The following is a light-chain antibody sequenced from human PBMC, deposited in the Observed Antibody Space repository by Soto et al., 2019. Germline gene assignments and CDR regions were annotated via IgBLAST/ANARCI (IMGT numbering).Light chain of an antibody. CDR3: QQYVTSSPRT. J-gene: IGKJ1*01. Sequence: EIVLTQSPGTLSLSPGERATLSCRASHTISSSYLAWYQQKPGQAPRLLMYGISRRATGIPGRFSGSGSGTDFTLTITRLEPEDFAVYYWQQYVTSSPRTFGQGTKVEIK. CDR1: HTISSSY. CDR2: GIS. V-gene: IGKV3-20*01.